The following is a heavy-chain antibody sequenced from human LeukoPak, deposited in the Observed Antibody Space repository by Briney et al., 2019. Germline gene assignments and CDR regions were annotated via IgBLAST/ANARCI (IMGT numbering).Heavy chain of an antibody. CDR1: GFTFSSHA. CDR3: ARDGDPISAAGTMLDY. J-gene: IGHJ4*02. V-gene: IGHV3-30*04. CDR2: ILYDGGDN. D-gene: IGHD6-13*01. Sequence: GRSLRLSCAASGFTFSSHAMHWVRQAPGKGLEWVASILYDGGDNYYTGSVKDRFTISRDNSKKTLDLQMNSLRPEDTAVYFCARDGDPISAAGTMLDYWGLGTLVIVSS.